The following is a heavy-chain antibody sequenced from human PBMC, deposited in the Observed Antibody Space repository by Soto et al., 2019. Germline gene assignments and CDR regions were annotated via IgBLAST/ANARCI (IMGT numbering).Heavy chain of an antibody. CDR1: GGTFSSYA. J-gene: IGHJ6*02. CDR3: ARADIVVVVAATKDYYYGMDV. Sequence: SVKVSCKASGGTFSSYAISWVRQAPGQGLEWMGGIIPIFGTANYAQKFQGRVTITADKSTSTAYMELSSLRSEDTAVYYCARADIVVVVAATKDYYYGMDVWGQGTPVTVYS. D-gene: IGHD2-15*01. V-gene: IGHV1-69*06. CDR2: IIPIFGTA.